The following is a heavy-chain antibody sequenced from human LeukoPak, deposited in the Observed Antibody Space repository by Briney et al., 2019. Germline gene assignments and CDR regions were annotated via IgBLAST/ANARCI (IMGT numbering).Heavy chain of an antibody. CDR2: ISGSGGTT. CDR3: AKEPREYCSSTSCPNWIEP. V-gene: IGHV3-23*01. CDR1: GFSFSSYA. Sequence: PGGSLRLSCAASGFSFSSYAMSWVRQAPGKGLEWVSAISGSGGTTYYADSVKGRFTISRDNSKNTLYLQMSSLRAEDTAVYYCAKEPREYCSSTSCPNWIEPCGEGTLVTVSS. J-gene: IGHJ5*02. D-gene: IGHD2-2*01.